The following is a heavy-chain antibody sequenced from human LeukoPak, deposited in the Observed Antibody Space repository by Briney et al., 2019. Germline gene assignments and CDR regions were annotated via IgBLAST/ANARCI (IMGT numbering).Heavy chain of an antibody. Sequence: GGSLRLSCAASGFTFSSYSMNWVRQAPGKGLEWASSISSGSSYIYYADSVKGRFTISRDNGKNSLYLQMNSLRAEDTAVYYCARAPVYYDFWSGYYDYWGQGTLVTVSS. V-gene: IGHV3-21*01. D-gene: IGHD3-3*01. CDR3: ARAPVYYDFWSGYYDY. J-gene: IGHJ4*02. CDR1: GFTFSSYS. CDR2: ISSGSSYI.